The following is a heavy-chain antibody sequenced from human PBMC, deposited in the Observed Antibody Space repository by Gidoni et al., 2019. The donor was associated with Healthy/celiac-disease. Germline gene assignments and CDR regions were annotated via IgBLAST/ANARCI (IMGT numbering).Heavy chain of an antibody. CDR2: INHSGSP. CDR3: ARGTTVTTPHWFAP. CDR1: GGSVSGYY. Sequence: QEQLQQWGAGRLKPAETLSLTCAGDGGSVSGYYWSWIRQPPGKGLEWIWEINHSGSPNYLPSLTVRVTISVATSKNQFSLNLRSVTAADSAVYYCARGTTVTTPHWFAPWGQGTLVPVSS. D-gene: IGHD4-17*01. J-gene: IGHJ5*02. V-gene: IGHV4-34*01.